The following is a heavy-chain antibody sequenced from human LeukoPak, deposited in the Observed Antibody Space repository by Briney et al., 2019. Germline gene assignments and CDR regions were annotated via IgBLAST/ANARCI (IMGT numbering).Heavy chain of an antibody. Sequence: PSETLSLTCSVSGGSIRGSSSYYWGWIRQPPGKGLEWIGSIYYSGSTYYNPSLKSRVTISVDTSKNQFSLKLSSVTAADTAVYYCASQTSFGVVITGWFDPWGQGTLVTVSS. D-gene: IGHD3-3*01. CDR3: ASQTSFGVVITGWFDP. V-gene: IGHV4-39*01. J-gene: IGHJ5*02. CDR1: GGSIRGSSSYY. CDR2: IYYSGST.